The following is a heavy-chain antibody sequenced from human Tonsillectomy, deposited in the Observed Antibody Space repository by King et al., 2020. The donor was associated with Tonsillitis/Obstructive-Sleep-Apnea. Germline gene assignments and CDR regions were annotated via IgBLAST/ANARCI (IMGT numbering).Heavy chain of an antibody. J-gene: IGHJ4*02. Sequence: VQLQQWGAGQLKPSETLSLTCAVYGGSFSGYNWTWIRQPPGKGLEWIGEINHSGRTTYDPSLKSRVSISLDTSKNQFSLKLSSVTAADTAVYYCAGQNLWGYYLDYWGQGTPVTVSS. CDR2: INHSGRT. CDR1: GGSFSGYN. D-gene: IGHD7-27*01. CDR3: AGQNLWGYYLDY. V-gene: IGHV4-34*01.